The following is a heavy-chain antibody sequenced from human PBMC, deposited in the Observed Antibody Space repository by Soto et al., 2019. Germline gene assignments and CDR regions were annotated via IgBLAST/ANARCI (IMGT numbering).Heavy chain of an antibody. J-gene: IGHJ6*02. D-gene: IGHD2-21*02. V-gene: IGHV3-48*03. CDR1: GFTFSSYE. CDR2: ISSGGGTI. CDR3: ARDLGVTNYYYYGMDV. Sequence: GGSLRLSCAASGFTFSSYEMNWVRQAPGKGLEWVSYISSGGGTIYYADSVKGRFTISRDNTKNSLYLQMNTLRAEDTAVYYCARDLGVTNYYYYGMDVWGQGTTVTV.